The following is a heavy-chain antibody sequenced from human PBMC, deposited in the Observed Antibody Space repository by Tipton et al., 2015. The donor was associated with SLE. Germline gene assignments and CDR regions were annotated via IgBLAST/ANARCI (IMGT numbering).Heavy chain of an antibody. CDR1: GGSISSSSYY. CDR3: ARHSSSWYKDWFDP. J-gene: IGHJ5*02. Sequence: TLSLTCTLSGGSISSSSYYWGWIRQPPGKGLEWIGSIYYSGSTSYNPSLKSRVTISVDTSKNQFSLKLSSVTAADTAVYYGARHSSSWYKDWFDPWGQGTLVTVSS. CDR2: IYYSGST. V-gene: IGHV4-39*01. D-gene: IGHD6-13*01.